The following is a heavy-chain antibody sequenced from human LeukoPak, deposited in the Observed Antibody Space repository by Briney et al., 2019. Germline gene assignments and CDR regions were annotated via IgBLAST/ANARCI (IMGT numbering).Heavy chain of an antibody. CDR1: GVSISSSYYY. CDR3: AKSGGYGPIDY. J-gene: IGHJ4*01. Sequence: SETLSPTCIVSGVSISSSYYYWGWIRQPPGKGLEWIGSIYYSGSTYYNSSLKSRVTISIDTSKNQVSLNLTSMTAADTAVYYCAKSGGYGPIDYWGQGTLVTVSS. CDR2: IYYSGST. D-gene: IGHD1-26*01. V-gene: IGHV4-39*01.